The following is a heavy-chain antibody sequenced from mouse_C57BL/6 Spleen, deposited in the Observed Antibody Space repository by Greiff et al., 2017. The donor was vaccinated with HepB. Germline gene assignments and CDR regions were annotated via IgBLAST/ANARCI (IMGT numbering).Heavy chain of an antibody. J-gene: IGHJ2*01. CDR2: IDPEDGET. CDR3: AGDPDYFDY. V-gene: IGHV14-2*01. Sequence: EVKLQQSGAELVKPGASVKLSCTASGFNIKDYYMHWVKQRTEQGLEWIGRIDPEDGETKYAPKFKGKATITADTSSNTAYMQLSSLTSEATAVYYCAGDPDYFDYWGQGTTLTVSS. CDR1: GFNIKDYY.